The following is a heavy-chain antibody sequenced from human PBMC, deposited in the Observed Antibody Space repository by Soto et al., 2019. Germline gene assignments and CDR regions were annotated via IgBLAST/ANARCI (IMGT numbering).Heavy chain of an antibody. J-gene: IGHJ4*02. D-gene: IGHD3-16*01. V-gene: IGHV3-21*01. CDR3: SRSPEVGVRGAY. Sequence: GGSLRLSCTGSGFPFSAYNINWVRQAPGKGLEWVSSITVGSSHIYQPNSMKGRFTISRDDAKNSVYLQIDSLRDEDTALYYCSRSPEVGVRGAYWGQGTLVTVSS. CDR2: ITVGSSHI. CDR1: GFPFSAYN.